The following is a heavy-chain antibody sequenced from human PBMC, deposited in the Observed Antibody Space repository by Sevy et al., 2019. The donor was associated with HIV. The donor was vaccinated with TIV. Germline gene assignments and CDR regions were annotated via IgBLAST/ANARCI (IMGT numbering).Heavy chain of an antibody. D-gene: IGHD3-22*01. J-gene: IGHJ4*02. V-gene: IGHV1-2*02. CDR3: ARDNYYDSSGPPDY. Sequence: ASVKVSCKASGYTFTGYYMHWVRQAPGQGLEWMGWINPNSGGTNYAQKFQGRVTMTRDTSIGTAYMELSRLRSDDTAVYYCARDNYYDSSGPPDYWGQGTLVTVSS. CDR2: INPNSGGT. CDR1: GYTFTGYY.